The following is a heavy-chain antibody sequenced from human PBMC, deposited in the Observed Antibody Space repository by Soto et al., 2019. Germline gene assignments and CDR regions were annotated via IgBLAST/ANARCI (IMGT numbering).Heavy chain of an antibody. Sequence: SETLSLTCAVSGDSIGNGYHWAWIRQPPGKGLEWVASIYHSGTTYYNPSFQGHVTISADKSISTAYLQWSSLKASDTAMYYCARHGGSPIAVADYGMDVWGQGTTVTVSS. CDR1: GDSIGNGYH. CDR2: IYHSGTT. V-gene: IGHV4-38-2*01. CDR3: ARHGGSPIAVADYGMDV. D-gene: IGHD6-19*01. J-gene: IGHJ6*02.